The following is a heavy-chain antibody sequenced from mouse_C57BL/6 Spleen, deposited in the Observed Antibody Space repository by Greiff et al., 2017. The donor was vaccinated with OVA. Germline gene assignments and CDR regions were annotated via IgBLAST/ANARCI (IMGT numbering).Heavy chain of an antibody. J-gene: IGHJ2*01. CDR2: IDPSDSYT. V-gene: IGHV1-50*01. CDR1: GYTFTSYW. D-gene: IGHD1-2*01. CDR3: ATANSYFGY. Sequence: QVQLQQPGAELVKPGASVKLSCKASGYTFTSYWMQWVKQRPGQGLEWIGEIDPSDSYTNYNQKFKGKATLTVDTSSSTAYMQLSSLTSEDSAVYYCATANSYFGYWGQGTTLTVSS.